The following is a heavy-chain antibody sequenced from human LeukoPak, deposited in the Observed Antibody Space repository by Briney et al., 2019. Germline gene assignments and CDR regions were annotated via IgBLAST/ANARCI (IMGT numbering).Heavy chain of an antibody. CDR2: IYPGDSEI. CDR1: GYSFSNYW. D-gene: IGHD6-19*01. J-gene: IGHJ4*02. V-gene: IGHV5-51*01. CDR3: ARKYGSGWPN. Sequence: GGSLKISCKASGYSFSNYWIGWVRQMPGKGLEWMGIIYPGDSEIRYSPSFQGQVTISADKSISTAYLQWSSLEASDTAMYYCARKYGSGWPNWGQGTLVTVSS.